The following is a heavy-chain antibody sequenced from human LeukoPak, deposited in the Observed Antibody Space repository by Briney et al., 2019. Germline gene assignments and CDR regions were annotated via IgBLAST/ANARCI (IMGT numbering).Heavy chain of an antibody. Sequence: SETLSLTCAVYGGSFSGYYWSWIRQPPGKGLEWIGEINHSGRTNYNPSLKSRVTISVDTSKNQFSLKLSSVTAADTAVYYCARRRYRVAFDIWGQGTMVTVSS. CDR3: ARRRYRVAFDI. V-gene: IGHV4-34*01. D-gene: IGHD4-11*01. CDR2: INHSGRT. CDR1: GGSFSGYY. J-gene: IGHJ3*02.